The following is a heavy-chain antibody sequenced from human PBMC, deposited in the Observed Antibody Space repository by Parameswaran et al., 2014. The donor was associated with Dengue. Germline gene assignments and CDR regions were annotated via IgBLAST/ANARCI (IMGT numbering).Heavy chain of an antibody. CDR3: AKVGGVIDEHFDY. D-gene: IGHD3-16*02. V-gene: IGHV3-23*01. Sequence: RWIRQPPGKGGWEWVSAISGSGGSTYYADSVKGRFTISRDNSKNTLYLQMNSLRAEDTAVYYCAKVGGVIDEHFDYWGQGTLVTVSS. CDR2: ISGSGGST. J-gene: IGHJ4*02.